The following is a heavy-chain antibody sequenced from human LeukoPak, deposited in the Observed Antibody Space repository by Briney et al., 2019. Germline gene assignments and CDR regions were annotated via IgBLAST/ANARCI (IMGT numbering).Heavy chain of an antibody. J-gene: IGHJ4*02. V-gene: IGHV3-30*03. Sequence: PGKSLRLSCAASGFTFSGYGMHWFRQAPGQGLEWVALISYDGTKKYYADSVKGRFTISRDNSKNTLYLQMNSLRAEDTAVYYCAIPRSRVHTTPFDYWGQGTLVTVSS. CDR2: ISYDGTKK. D-gene: IGHD1-1*01. CDR3: AIPRSRVHTTPFDY. CDR1: GFTFSGYG.